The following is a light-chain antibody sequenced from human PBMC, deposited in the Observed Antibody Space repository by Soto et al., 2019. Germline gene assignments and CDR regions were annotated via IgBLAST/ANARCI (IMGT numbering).Light chain of an antibody. CDR2: AAS. J-gene: IGKJ4*01. Sequence: IQLTQSPSSLSACVGDRVTITCRASQGINSFLAWYQQEPGKAPKLLIYAASTLQSGVPSRFSGSGSGTDFTLTISSLQPEDFATYYCQQLERYPSTFGGGTKVDIK. CDR1: QGINSF. CDR3: QQLERYPST. V-gene: IGKV1-9*01.